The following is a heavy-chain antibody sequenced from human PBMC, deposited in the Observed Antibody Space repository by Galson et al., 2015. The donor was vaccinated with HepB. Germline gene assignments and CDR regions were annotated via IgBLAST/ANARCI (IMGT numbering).Heavy chain of an antibody. V-gene: IGHV1-18*04. CDR3: ARERGYYYDSSGYFHFDY. Sequence: SVKVSCKASGYTFTSYGISWVRQAPGQGLEWMGWISAYNGNTNYAQKLQGRVTMTTDTSTSTAYMELRSPRSDDTAVYYCARERGYYYDSSGYFHFDYWGQGTLVTVSS. CDR1: GYTFTSYG. D-gene: IGHD3-22*01. CDR2: ISAYNGNT. J-gene: IGHJ4*02.